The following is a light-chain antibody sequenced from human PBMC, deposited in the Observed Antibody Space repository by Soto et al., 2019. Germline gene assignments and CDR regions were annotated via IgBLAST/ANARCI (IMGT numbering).Light chain of an antibody. CDR3: SSYGGSSTL. CDR2: DVS. J-gene: IGLJ3*02. CDR1: SSDIGSYNY. Sequence: QSALTQPASLSGSPGQSITISCTGTSSDIGSYNYVSWYQQHPGKAPKLMIFDVSYRPSGISDRFSGSKSGNTASLTISGHQPEDEADYYCSSYGGSSTLFGGGTKLTVL. V-gene: IGLV2-14*03.